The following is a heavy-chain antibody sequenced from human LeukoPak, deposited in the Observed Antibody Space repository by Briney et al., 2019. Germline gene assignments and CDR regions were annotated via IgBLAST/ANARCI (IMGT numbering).Heavy chain of an antibody. CDR3: ASPVVCSGGSCYPGHDAFDI. CDR2: IIPIFGTA. V-gene: IGHV1-69*13. J-gene: IGHJ3*02. D-gene: IGHD2-15*01. Sequence: SVKVSCKASGGTFSSYAISWVRQAPGQGLEWMGGIIPIFGTANYAQKFQGRVTITADESTSTAYMELSSLRSEDTAVYYCASPVVCSGGSCYPGHDAFDIWGQGTMVTVSS. CDR1: GGTFSSYA.